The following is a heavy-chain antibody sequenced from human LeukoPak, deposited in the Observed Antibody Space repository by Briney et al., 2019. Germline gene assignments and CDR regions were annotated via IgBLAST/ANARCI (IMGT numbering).Heavy chain of an antibody. Sequence: PSQTLSLTCTVSGGSISSGGYYWSWIRQNPGKGLEWIGYIYYSGSTYYNPSLKSRVTISVDTSKNQFSLKLSSVTAADTAVYYCARDRITMVRGVIIGTAFDYWGQGTLVTVSS. J-gene: IGHJ4*02. CDR1: GGSISSGGYY. V-gene: IGHV4-31*03. D-gene: IGHD3-10*01. CDR2: IYYSGST. CDR3: ARDRITMVRGVIIGTAFDY.